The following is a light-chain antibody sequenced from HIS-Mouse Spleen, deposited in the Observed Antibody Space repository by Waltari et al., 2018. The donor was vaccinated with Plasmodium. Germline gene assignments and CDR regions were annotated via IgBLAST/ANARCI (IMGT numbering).Light chain of an antibody. CDR1: SSNIGSNT. V-gene: IGLV1-44*01. CDR2: SNN. CDR3: AAWDDSLNGVV. Sequence: QSVLTQPPSASGTPGQRVTISCSGSSSNIGSNTVNWYQQLPGTAPKPPTYSNNQRPSGVPDRFSGSKSGTSASLAISGLQSEDEADYYCAAWDDSLNGVVFGGGTKLTVL. J-gene: IGLJ2*01.